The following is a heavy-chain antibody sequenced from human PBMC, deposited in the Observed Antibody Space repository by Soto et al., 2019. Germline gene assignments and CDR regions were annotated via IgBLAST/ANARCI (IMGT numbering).Heavy chain of an antibody. CDR2: IYHSGST. Sequence: SETLSLTCTVSGGSISSYYWSWIRQPPVKGLEWIGEIYHSGSTNYNPSLKSRVTISVDKSKNQFSLKLSSVTAADTAVYYCARVHYDILTGYAFDIWGQGTMVTVSS. CDR1: GGSISSYY. CDR3: ARVHYDILTGYAFDI. V-gene: IGHV4-59*12. D-gene: IGHD3-9*01. J-gene: IGHJ3*02.